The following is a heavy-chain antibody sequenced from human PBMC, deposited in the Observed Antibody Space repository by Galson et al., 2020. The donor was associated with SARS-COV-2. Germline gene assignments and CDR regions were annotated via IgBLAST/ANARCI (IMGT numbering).Heavy chain of an antibody. V-gene: IGHV3-30*18. Sequence: PGGSLRLSCAASGFTFSSYGMHWVRQAPGKGLEWVAVISYDGSNKYYADSVKGRFTISRDNSKNTLYLQMNSLRAEDTAVYYCAKDAAPPLVASGYYYVLGVGIDYWGQGTLVTVSS. CDR3: AKDAAPPLVASGYYYVLGVGIDY. D-gene: IGHD3-22*01. CDR2: ISYDGSNK. J-gene: IGHJ4*02. CDR1: GFTFSSYG.